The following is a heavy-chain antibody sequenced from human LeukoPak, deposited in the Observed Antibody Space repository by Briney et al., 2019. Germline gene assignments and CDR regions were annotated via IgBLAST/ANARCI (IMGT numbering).Heavy chain of an antibody. J-gene: IGHJ4*02. D-gene: IGHD4-11*01. V-gene: IGHV3-21*01. CDR2: ISSSSIYI. CDR1: GFTFSSYN. Sequence: PGGSLRLSCVASGFTFSSYNMNWVRQAPGKGLEWVSSISSSSIYIYYADSVKGRFTISRDNAKSSLSLQMNSPRAEDTAVYYCARGHSNYGDYFDYWGQGTLVTVSS. CDR3: ARGHSNYGDYFDY.